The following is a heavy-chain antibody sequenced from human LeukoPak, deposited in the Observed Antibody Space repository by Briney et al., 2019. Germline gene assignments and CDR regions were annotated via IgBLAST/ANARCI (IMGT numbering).Heavy chain of an antibody. CDR2: IHYSGST. D-gene: IGHD1-1*01. V-gene: IGHV4-39*07. J-gene: IGHJ5*02. CDR1: GGSISSSSYY. CDR3: ATLKAGNNWFDP. Sequence: PSETLSLTCTVSGGSISSSSYYWGWLRQPPGKGLEWIGSIHYSGSTNYNPSLKSRVTISVDTSKNQFSLKLSSVTAADTAVYYCATLKAGNNWFDPWGQGTLVTVSS.